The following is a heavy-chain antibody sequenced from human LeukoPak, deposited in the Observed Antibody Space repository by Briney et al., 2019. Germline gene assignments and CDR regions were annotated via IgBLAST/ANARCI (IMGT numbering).Heavy chain of an antibody. V-gene: IGHV3-23*01. D-gene: IGHD1-14*01. CDR2: ISGSGSGGST. CDR1: GFTFTSYA. CDR3: AKSGLNRFDY. J-gene: IGHJ4*02. Sequence: GGSLRLSCAASGFTFTSYAMSWVRQAPGKGLEWVSGISGSGSGGSTYYADSVKGQFTISRDNSKNTLYLQMNSLRAEDTAVYYCAKSGLNRFDYWGQGTLVTVSS.